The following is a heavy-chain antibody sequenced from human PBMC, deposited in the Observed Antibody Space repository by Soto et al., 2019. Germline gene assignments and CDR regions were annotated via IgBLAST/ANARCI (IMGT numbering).Heavy chain of an antibody. J-gene: IGHJ4*01. D-gene: IGHD1-26*01. V-gene: IGHV1-18*01. CDR1: DYTFITDG. CDR2: ISAYSDNK. CDR3: ARDFKGWGAFDY. Sequence: QVQLVQSGAEVKEPGASVKVSCKASDYTFITDGRSWVLQAPGQGLQWVGWISAYSDNKINVLCRRGRVTLTTDTATSTAYMELWGLTSDDTAVYYCARDFKGWGAFDYCGHGTLVTVSS.